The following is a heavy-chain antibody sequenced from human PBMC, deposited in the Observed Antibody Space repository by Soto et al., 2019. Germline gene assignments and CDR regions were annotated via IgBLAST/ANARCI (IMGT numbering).Heavy chain of an antibody. J-gene: IGHJ4*02. V-gene: IGHV5-51*01. CDR2: IYPGDSDA. CDR1: GYNFGSYW. CDR3: ARQNYYGRWYFDY. Sequence: HGESLKISCEGSGYNFGSYWIGWVRQMPGKGLEWMGTIYPGDSDATYSPSFQGQVTSSADKSIRTAYLQWSSLKAADAAIYYGARQNYYGRWYFDYWGQGTLVTVSS. D-gene: IGHD3-10*01.